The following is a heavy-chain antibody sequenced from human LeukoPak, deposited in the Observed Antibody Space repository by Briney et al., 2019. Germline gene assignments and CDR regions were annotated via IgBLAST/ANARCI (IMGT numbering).Heavy chain of an antibody. D-gene: IGHD3-22*01. V-gene: IGHV4-34*01. CDR1: GGSFSGYY. CDR3: ARGRQEISMILVVMTGVSYYLDV. J-gene: IGHJ6*03. CDR2: INPSGST. Sequence: SETLSLTCAVYGGSFSGYYWTWNRQSPGKGLEWIGEINPSGSTYYNPSLKSRLTISRDTSKNQFSLRLSSVTAADTAVYYCARGRQEISMILVVMTGVSYYLDVWGKGTTVTVS.